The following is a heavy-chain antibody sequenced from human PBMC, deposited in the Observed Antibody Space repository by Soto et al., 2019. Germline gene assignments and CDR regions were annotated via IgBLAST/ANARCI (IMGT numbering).Heavy chain of an antibody. CDR3: ARDKDLITGTFGYYYYMDV. V-gene: IGHV1-3*01. D-gene: IGHD1-20*01. J-gene: IGHJ6*03. CDR2: INAGNGNT. CDR1: GYTFTSYA. Sequence: ASVKVSCKASGYTFTSYAMHWVRQAPGQRLEWIGWINAGNGNTKYSQKFQGRVTITRDTSASTAYMELSSLRSEDTAVYYCARDKDLITGTFGYYYYMDVWGKGTTVTVSS.